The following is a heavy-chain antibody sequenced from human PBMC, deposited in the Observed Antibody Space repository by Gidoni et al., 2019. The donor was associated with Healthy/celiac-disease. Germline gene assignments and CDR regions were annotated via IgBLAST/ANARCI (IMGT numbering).Heavy chain of an antibody. D-gene: IGHD3-9*01. V-gene: IGHV1-18*01. CDR1: GYTFTSYG. J-gene: IGHJ4*02. Sequence: QVQLVQSGAEVKKTVASAKVSCKASGYTFTSYGISWVRQAPGQGLEWLGWISAYNGNTIYAQKLQGRVTMTTDTSTSTAYMELRSLRSYDTAVYYCARDGADQYYDIFTGPAEDYWGQGTLVTVSS. CDR2: ISAYNGNT. CDR3: ARDGADQYYDIFTGPAEDY.